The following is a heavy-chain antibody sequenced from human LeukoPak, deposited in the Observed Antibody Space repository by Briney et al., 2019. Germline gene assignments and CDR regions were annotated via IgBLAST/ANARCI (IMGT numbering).Heavy chain of an antibody. CDR3: ARVYYSSSYDYWYFDL. CDR1: GGSFSGYY. D-gene: IGHD6-13*01. V-gene: IGHV4-34*01. J-gene: IGHJ2*01. CDR2: INHSGST. Sequence: PSETLSLTCAVYGGSFSGYYWSWIRQPPGKGLEWIGEINHSGSTKYNPSLKSRVTISVDTSKNQFSLKLSSVTAADTAVYYCARVYYSSSYDYWYFDLWGRGTLVTVSS.